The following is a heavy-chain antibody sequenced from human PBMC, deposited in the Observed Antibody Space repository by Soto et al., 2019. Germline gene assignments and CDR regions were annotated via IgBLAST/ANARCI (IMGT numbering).Heavy chain of an antibody. D-gene: IGHD2-15*01. CDR3: AHSVRVAVLY. CDR2: IYWDDDK. V-gene: IGHV2-5*02. J-gene: IGHJ4*02. Sequence: GLDLEWLALIYWDDDKRYSPSLKSRLTITKDTSKNQVVLTMTNMDPVDTATYYCAHSVRVAVLYWGQGTLVTVSS.